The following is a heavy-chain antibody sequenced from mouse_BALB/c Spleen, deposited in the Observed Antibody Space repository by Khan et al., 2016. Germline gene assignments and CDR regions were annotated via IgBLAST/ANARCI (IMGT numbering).Heavy chain of an antibody. Sequence: EVQLQESGPGLVKPSQSLSLTCTVTGYSITSDYAWNWIRQFPGNKLEWMGYISYSGSTSYNPSFKSRISITRDTSKNQFFLQLNSVTTEDTATYYCVGASWDLFYAMDYWGQGTSVTVSS. CDR1: GYSITSDYA. CDR2: ISYSGST. CDR3: VGASWDLFYAMDY. D-gene: IGHD4-1*01. J-gene: IGHJ4*01. V-gene: IGHV3-2*02.